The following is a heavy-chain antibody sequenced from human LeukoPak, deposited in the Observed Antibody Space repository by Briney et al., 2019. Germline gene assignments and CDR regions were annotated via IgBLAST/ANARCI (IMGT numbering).Heavy chain of an antibody. CDR3: PRGWPHFDY. CDR1: GFTFSSYG. V-gene: IGHV3-30*02. CDR2: IQHDGNDK. J-gene: IGHJ4*02. D-gene: IGHD6-19*01. Sequence: PGGSLRLSCAASGFTFSSYGMHWVRQAPGRGLEWVAFIQHDGNDKYYADSVKGRFTIPRDNSKNTLYLQMNSLRTEDTAVYYCPRGWPHFDYWGQGTLVTVSS.